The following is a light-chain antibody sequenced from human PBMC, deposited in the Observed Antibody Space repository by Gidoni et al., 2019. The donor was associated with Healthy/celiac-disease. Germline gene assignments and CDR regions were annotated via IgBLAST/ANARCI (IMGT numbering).Light chain of an antibody. CDR3: QQLNSYPRT. CDR1: QVISSY. V-gene: IGKV1-9*01. CDR2: AAS. Sequence: DIQLTPSPSFLSASVGDRVTITCWASQVISSYLAWYQQKPGKAPKLLIYAASTLQSGVPSRFSGSGSGTEFTLTISSLQPEDFATYYCQQLNSYPRTFGQGTKVEIK. J-gene: IGKJ1*01.